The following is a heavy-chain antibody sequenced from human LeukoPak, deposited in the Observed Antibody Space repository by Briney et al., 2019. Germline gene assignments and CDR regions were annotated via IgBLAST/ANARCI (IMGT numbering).Heavy chain of an antibody. CDR3: ARTTPSDIVAPVRY. Sequence: SETLSLTCTVSGGSISSSSYYWGWIRQPPGKGLEWIGEINHSGSTNYNPSLKSRVTISVDTSKNQFSLKLSSVTAADTAVYYCARTTPSDIVAPVRYWGQGTLVTVSS. V-gene: IGHV4-39*07. J-gene: IGHJ4*02. D-gene: IGHD5-12*01. CDR1: GGSISSSSYY. CDR2: INHSGST.